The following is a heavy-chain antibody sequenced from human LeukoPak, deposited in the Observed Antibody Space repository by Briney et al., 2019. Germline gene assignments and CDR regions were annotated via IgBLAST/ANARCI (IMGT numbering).Heavy chain of an antibody. V-gene: IGHV4-38-2*02. D-gene: IGHD6-19*01. J-gene: IGHJ5*02. CDR3: ARASSGWYTWSNP. Sequence: SETLSLTCTVSGYSISSGYYWGWIRQPPGKGLEWIGYIYYSGSTNFNPSLKSRVTISVDTSKNQFSLKLSSVTAADTAVYYCARASSGWYTWSNPWGQETLVTVSS. CDR2: IYYSGST. CDR1: GYSISSGYY.